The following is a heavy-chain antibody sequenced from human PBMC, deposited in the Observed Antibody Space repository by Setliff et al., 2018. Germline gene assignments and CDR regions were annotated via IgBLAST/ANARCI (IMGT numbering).Heavy chain of an antibody. V-gene: IGHV4-61*10. Sequence: SETLSLTCTVSGDSISSRRNYWGWFRQPAGKELEWIGYIDYSGSTKYNPSLKSRVTISVDTSKNQFSLKLSSVTAADTAVYYCAREIHSAAYNWFDPWGQGTLVTVSS. CDR3: AREIHSAAYNWFDP. D-gene: IGHD5-18*01. CDR1: GDSISSRRNY. CDR2: IDYSGST. J-gene: IGHJ5*02.